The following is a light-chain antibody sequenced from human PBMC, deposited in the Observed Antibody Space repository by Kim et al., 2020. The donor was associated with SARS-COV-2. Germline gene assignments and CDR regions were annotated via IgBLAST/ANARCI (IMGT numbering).Light chain of an antibody. CDR1: NIGSTG. V-gene: IGLV3-21*01. J-gene: IGLJ3*02. CDR2: YDS. CDR3: QVRDSGSDHWV. Sequence: PGRPASITCGGHNIGSTGVNWYHQKPRQAPVLVIYYDSARPSGIPVRFSGSNAGPTATLTISRVEAGDEADYHCQVRDSGSDHWVFGGGTQLTVL.